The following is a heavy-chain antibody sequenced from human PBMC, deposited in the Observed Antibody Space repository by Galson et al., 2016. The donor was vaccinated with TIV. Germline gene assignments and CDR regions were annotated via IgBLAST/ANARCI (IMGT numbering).Heavy chain of an antibody. CDR1: GLSFSINY. V-gene: IGHV3-66*02. CDR2: ISDAGNT. J-gene: IGHJ6*02. Sequence: SLRLSCAASGLSFSINYMTWVRQAPGKGLEWVSLISDAGNTYYPDSVKGRFTVSRDNSKNTLYLQMNSLRVEDTALYYCARDRIVDATYYFYYYGLDVWGQGTAVTVSS. D-gene: IGHD1-26*01. CDR3: ARDRIVDATYYFYYYGLDV.